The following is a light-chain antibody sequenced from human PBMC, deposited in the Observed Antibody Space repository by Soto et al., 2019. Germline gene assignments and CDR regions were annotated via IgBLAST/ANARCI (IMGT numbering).Light chain of an antibody. V-gene: IGLV8-61*01. J-gene: IGLJ3*02. Sequence: QTVVTQEPSFSVSPGRTVTLTCGLSSGSVSTSYYPSWYEQTPGQAPRTLIYSTNTRSSGVPDRFSGSILGNKAALPITGAQADDESDNYCVLYMGSGITVFGGGTKRTV. CDR2: STN. CDR1: SGSVSTSYY. CDR3: VLYMGSGITV.